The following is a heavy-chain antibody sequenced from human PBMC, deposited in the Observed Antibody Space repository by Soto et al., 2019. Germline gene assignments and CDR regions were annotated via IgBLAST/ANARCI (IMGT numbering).Heavy chain of an antibody. V-gene: IGHV3-48*01. D-gene: IGHD6-13*01. CDR1: GFTFSSYS. CDR2: ISSSSSTI. J-gene: IGHJ6*03. CDR3: ARVGNYYYYYMDV. Sequence: EVQLVESGGGLVQPGGSLRLSCAASGFTFSSYSMNWVRQAPGKGLEWVSYISSSSSTIYYPDSVKGRFTISRDNAKNSLYLQMNSLRAEDTAVYYCARVGNYYYYYMDVWGKGTTVTVSS.